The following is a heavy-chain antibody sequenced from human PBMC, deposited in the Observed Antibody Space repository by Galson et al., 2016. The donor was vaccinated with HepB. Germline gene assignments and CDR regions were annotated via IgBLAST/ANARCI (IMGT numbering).Heavy chain of an antibody. CDR2: ISYDGANK. CDR1: GFTFTNYA. J-gene: IGHJ6*02. CDR3: ARGPLLRGHGMDV. D-gene: IGHD3-9*01. V-gene: IGHV3-30*09. Sequence: SLRLSCAASGFTFTNYAIHWVRQAPGKGLEWVAVISYDGANKYNANSVKGRIAVSRDNSRNTVFLEMSSPRTDDSAVYYCARGPLLRGHGMDVWGQGTTVTVSS.